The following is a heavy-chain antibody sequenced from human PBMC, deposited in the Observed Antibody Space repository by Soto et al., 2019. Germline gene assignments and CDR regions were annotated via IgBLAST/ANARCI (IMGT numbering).Heavy chain of an antibody. CDR1: GYTLTELS. CDR3: ATSVRGGITIFGVPDAFDI. Sequence: QVQLVQSGAEVKKPGASVKVSCKVSGYTLTELSMHWVRQAPGKGLEWMGGFDPEDGETIYAQKFQGRVTMTEDTSTDTAYMELSSLRSEDTAVYYCATSVRGGITIFGVPDAFDIWGQGTMVTVSS. CDR2: FDPEDGET. J-gene: IGHJ3*02. D-gene: IGHD3-3*01. V-gene: IGHV1-24*01.